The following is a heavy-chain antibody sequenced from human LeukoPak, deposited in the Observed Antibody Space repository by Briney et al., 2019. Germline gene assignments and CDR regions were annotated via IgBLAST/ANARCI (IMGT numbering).Heavy chain of an antibody. V-gene: IGHV1-69*06. D-gene: IGHD3-10*01. CDR3: ATSGGDYYYYPLDV. Sequence: ASVKVSCKASGYTFTSYYMHWVRQAPGQGLEWMGRIIPIFGTANYAQKFQGRVTITADKSTSTTYMELSSLTSEDTAVYYCATSGGDYYYYPLDVWGKGTPVTISS. CDR2: IIPIFGTA. J-gene: IGHJ6*03. CDR1: GYTFTSYY.